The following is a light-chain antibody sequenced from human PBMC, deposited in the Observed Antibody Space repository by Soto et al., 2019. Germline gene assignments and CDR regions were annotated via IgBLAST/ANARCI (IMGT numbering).Light chain of an antibody. J-gene: IGKJ1*01. CDR1: ERVSSSY. V-gene: IGKV3-20*01. Sequence: PGERATLSCRASERVSSSYFAWYQQKAGQAPRLLIYAASRRAAGIPSRFSGSGSGTEFTLTISSLQPDDFATYYCQQYNSYSFGQGTKVDIK. CDR2: AAS. CDR3: QQYNSYS.